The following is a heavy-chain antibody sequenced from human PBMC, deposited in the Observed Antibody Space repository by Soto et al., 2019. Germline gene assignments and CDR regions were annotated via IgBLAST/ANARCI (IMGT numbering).Heavy chain of an antibody. CDR2: IYHSGST. CDR3: ASVRSGWGIDY. Sequence: QLHLQESGSGLVKPSQTLSLTCAVSGGSISSGGYSWSWIRQPPGKGLNYIGYIYHSGSTYYNPSLKXRXPXSXXRSKNQFSLKLSSVTAADTAVYYCASVRSGWGIDYWGQGTLVTVSS. CDR1: GGSISSGGYS. J-gene: IGHJ4*02. D-gene: IGHD6-19*01. V-gene: IGHV4-30-2*01.